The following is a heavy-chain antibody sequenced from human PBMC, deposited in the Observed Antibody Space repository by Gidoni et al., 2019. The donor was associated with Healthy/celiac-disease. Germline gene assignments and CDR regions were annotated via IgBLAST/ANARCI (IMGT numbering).Heavy chain of an antibody. CDR1: GFTFSSYG. J-gene: IGHJ4*02. Sequence: CAASGFTFSSYGMHWVRQAPGKGLEWVAVIWYDGSNKYYADSVKGRFTLSRDKSKNTLYLQMNSLRAEDTAVYDCARDYFGDYFDYWGQGTLVTVSS. V-gene: IGHV3-33*01. CDR3: ARDYFGDYFDY. D-gene: IGHD3-16*01. CDR2: IWYDGSNK.